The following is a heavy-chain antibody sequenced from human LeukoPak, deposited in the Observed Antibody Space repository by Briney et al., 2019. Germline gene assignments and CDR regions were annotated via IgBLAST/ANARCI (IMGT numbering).Heavy chain of an antibody. V-gene: IGHV3-30*02. CDR3: AILAVAGLHLDY. CDR1: GFTFSSYG. D-gene: IGHD6-19*01. Sequence: GGSLRLSCAASGFTFSSYGMHWVRQAPSKGLEWVAFIRYDGSNKYYADSVKGRFTISRDNSKNTLYLQMNSLRAEDTAVYYCAILAVAGLHLDYWGQGTLVTVSS. J-gene: IGHJ4*02. CDR2: IRYDGSNK.